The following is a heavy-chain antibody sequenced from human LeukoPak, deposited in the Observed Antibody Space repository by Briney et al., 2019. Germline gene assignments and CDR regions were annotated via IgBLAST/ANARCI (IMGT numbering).Heavy chain of an antibody. CDR2: ISSDSNYI. V-gene: IGHV3-21*01. CDR3: ARDYARDFDS. CDR1: GFTFSAYS. J-gene: IGHJ4*02. Sequence: GGSLRLSCAASGFTFSAYSMNWVRQAPGKGLEWVSAISSDSNYIYYADSLKGRFIISRDNAKNSLYLQMNSLRAEDTAVYYCARDYARDFDSWGQGTLATVSS. D-gene: IGHD2-2*01.